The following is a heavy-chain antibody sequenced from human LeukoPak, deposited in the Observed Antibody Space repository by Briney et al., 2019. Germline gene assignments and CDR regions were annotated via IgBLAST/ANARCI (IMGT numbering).Heavy chain of an antibody. J-gene: IGHJ4*02. CDR2: IYYSGST. CDR3: ARVSRRYYFDY. CDR1: GYSISSSNW. Sequence: SDTLSLTCAVSGYSISSSNWWGWIRQPPGKGLEWIGYIYYSGSTNYNPSLKSRVTMSVDTSKNQFSLKLSSVTALDTAVYYCARVSRRYYFDYWGQGTLVTVSS. V-gene: IGHV4-28*06.